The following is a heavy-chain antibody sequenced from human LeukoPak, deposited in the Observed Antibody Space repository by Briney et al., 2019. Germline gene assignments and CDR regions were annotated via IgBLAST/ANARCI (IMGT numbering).Heavy chain of an antibody. D-gene: IGHD6-13*01. V-gene: IGHV3-11*04. CDR1: GFTFSDYD. Sequence: GGSLRLSCAASGFTFSDYDMSWIRQAPGKGLEWVSYISSSGSTIYYADSVKGRFTISRDNAKNSLYLQMNSLRAEDTAVYYCASEIAAAGTVDYWGQGTLVTVSS. CDR2: ISSSGSTI. CDR3: ASEIAAAGTVDY. J-gene: IGHJ4*02.